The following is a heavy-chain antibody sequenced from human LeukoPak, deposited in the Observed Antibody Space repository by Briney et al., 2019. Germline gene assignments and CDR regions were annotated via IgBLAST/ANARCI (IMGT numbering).Heavy chain of an antibody. Sequence: SVKVSCKASGGTFSSYAISWVRQAPGQGLEWMGGIIPIFGTANYAQKFQGRVTITADESTSTAYMELSSLKSEDMSVYYWARDAPGCDILTGYLDYWGQGTLVTVSS. CDR1: GGTFSSYA. CDR2: IIPIFGTA. D-gene: IGHD3-9*01. J-gene: IGHJ4*02. V-gene: IGHV1-69*01. CDR3: ARDAPGCDILTGYLDY.